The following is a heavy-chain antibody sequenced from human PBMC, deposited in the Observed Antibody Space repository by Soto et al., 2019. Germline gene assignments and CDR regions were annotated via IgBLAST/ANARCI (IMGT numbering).Heavy chain of an antibody. Sequence: GGSLRLSCAASGFTFSSYGMHWVRQAPGKGLEWVAVISYDGSNKYYADSVKGRFTISRDNSKNTLYLQMNSLRAEDTAVYYCAGSEWELFEFGYWGQGTLVTVSS. J-gene: IGHJ4*02. D-gene: IGHD1-26*01. CDR3: AGSEWELFEFGY. V-gene: IGHV3-30*03. CDR1: GFTFSSYG. CDR2: ISYDGSNK.